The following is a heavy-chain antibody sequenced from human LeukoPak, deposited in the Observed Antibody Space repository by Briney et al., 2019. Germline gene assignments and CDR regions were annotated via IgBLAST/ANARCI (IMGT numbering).Heavy chain of an antibody. CDR2: IKSKTDGGTT. CDR1: GFTFSNAW. Sequence: GGSLRLSCAASGFTFSNAWMSWVRQAPGKGLEWVGRIKSKTDGGTTDYAAPVKGRFTTSRDDSKNTLYLQMNSLKTEDTAVYYCTTWAGGSTRGYYYYMDVWGKGTTVTVSS. V-gene: IGHV3-15*01. D-gene: IGHD1-26*01. J-gene: IGHJ6*03. CDR3: TTWAGGSTRGYYYYMDV.